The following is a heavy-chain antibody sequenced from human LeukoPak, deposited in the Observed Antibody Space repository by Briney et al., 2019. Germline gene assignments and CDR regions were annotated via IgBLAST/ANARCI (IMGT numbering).Heavy chain of an antibody. CDR3: GSVRGILSYFDL. CDR2: INLNTGGT. V-gene: IGHV1-2*02. CDR1: GYTLSDYY. J-gene: IGHJ2*01. Sequence: GASVKVSCKASGYTLSDYYIHWVRQAPGQGPEWMGWINLNTGGTNYAQKFDGRFSMTRDTSINTAFMELSGLTFDDTAVYYCGSVRGILSYFDLWGRGTLVTVSS. D-gene: IGHD3-16*01.